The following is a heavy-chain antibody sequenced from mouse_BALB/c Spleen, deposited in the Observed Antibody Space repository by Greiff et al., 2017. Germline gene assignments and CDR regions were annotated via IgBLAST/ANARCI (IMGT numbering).Heavy chain of an antibody. J-gene: IGHJ2*01. CDR2: ISSGGSYT. CDR1: GFTFSSYG. CDR3: ARQGNYCDY. V-gene: IGHV5-6*01. Sequence: EVKLQESGGDLVKPGGSLKLSCAASGFTFSSYGMSWVRQTPDKRLEWVATISSGGSYTSYPDSVKVRFTISRDNAKNTLYLQMSSLKSEDTAMYYCARQGNYCDYWGQGTTLTVAS.